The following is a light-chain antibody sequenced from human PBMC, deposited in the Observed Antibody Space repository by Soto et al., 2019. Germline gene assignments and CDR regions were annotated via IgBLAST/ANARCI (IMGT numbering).Light chain of an antibody. Sequence: EIVLTQSPGTLSLSPGERATLSCRASQSVSSNYLAWYQQKPGQAPRLLIYDASTRATGIPDRISGSRSGTDFTLTISRLEPEDFAVYFCPQYGSSPPMYTFGQGTKLEIK. V-gene: IGKV3-20*01. CDR1: QSVSSNY. CDR3: PQYGSSPPMYT. J-gene: IGKJ2*01. CDR2: DAS.